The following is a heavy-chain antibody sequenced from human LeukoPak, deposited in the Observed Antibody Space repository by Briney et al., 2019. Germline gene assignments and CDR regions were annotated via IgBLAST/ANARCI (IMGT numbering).Heavy chain of an antibody. Sequence: PSQTLSLTCAVSGGSISSGGYSWTWIRQPPGKGLEWIGHIYHSGSTFYNPSLQSRITMSVVRSKNQFTLKLSSVTAADTAVYYCARGRPIDYWGQGTLVTVSS. J-gene: IGHJ4*02. CDR3: ARGRPIDY. CDR1: GGSISSGGYS. CDR2: IYHSGST. V-gene: IGHV4-30-2*01.